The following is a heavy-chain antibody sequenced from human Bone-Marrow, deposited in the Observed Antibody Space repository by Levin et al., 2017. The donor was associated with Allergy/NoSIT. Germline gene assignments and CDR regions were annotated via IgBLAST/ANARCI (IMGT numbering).Heavy chain of an antibody. CDR3: ARDLAAYSSSVRGYYGMDV. D-gene: IGHD6-6*01. J-gene: IGHJ6*02. V-gene: IGHV3-48*03. CDR2: ISSGGSSTI. CDR1: GFTFSSYE. Sequence: GGSLRLSCAASGFTFSSYEMNWVRQAPGKGLEWVSYISSGGSSTIYYADSVKGRFTISRDNAKNSLYLQMNSLRAEDTAVYYCARDLAAYSSSVRGYYGMDVWGQGTTVTVSS.